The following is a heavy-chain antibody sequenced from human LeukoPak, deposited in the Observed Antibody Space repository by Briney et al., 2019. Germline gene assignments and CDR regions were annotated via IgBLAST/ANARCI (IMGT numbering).Heavy chain of an antibody. CDR1: GGSISSGGYS. D-gene: IGHD3-22*01. V-gene: IGHV4-30-2*01. CDR3: ARKYDSSGYYDY. CDR2: IYHSGST. J-gene: IGHJ4*02. Sequence: PSETLSLTCAVSGGSISSGGYSWSWIRQPPGKGLEWIGYIYHSGSTYYNPSLKSRVTISVDRSKNQFSLKLSSVTAADTAVYYCARKYDSSGYYDYWGQGTLVTDSS.